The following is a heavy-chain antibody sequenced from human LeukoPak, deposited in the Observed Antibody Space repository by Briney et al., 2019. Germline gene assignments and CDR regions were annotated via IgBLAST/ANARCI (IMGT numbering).Heavy chain of an antibody. D-gene: IGHD2-15*01. V-gene: IGHV1-46*01. Sequence: ASVKVSCKASGYTFTSYYMHWVRQAPGQGLEWMGIINPSGGSTSYAQKFQGRVTMTRDTSTSTVYMELSSLRSEDTAVYYCARDPARHCSGGSCYSRWFDPWGQGTLVTVSS. CDR2: INPSGGST. J-gene: IGHJ5*02. CDR3: ARDPARHCSGGSCYSRWFDP. CDR1: GYTFTSYY.